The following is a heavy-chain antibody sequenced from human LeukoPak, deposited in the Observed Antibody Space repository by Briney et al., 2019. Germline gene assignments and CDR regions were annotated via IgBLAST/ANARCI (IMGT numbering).Heavy chain of an antibody. CDR2: ISYDGSSE. V-gene: IGHV3-30*03. D-gene: IGHD6-13*01. Sequence: GGSLRLSCAASGFAFNNYGMHWVRQAPGKGLEWVAVISYDGSSEYYADSVRGRFTISRDNSKNTLYLQMNSLRAEDTAVYYCARPQIAAADVYYYYYMDVWGKGTTVTVSS. CDR1: GFAFNNYG. J-gene: IGHJ6*03. CDR3: ARPQIAAADVYYYYYMDV.